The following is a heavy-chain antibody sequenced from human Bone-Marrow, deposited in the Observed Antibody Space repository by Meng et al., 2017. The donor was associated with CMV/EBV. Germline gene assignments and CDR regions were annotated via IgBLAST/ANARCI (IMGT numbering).Heavy chain of an antibody. J-gene: IGHJ5*02. D-gene: IGHD6-13*01. V-gene: IGHV3-74*01. CDR1: GFSFNSYW. CDR3: ARESAASGTRWFDP. Sequence: GESLKISCAASGFSFNSYWMHWVRQAPGRGPIWVSRINGDGRSRTYADSVKGRFTISRDNAKNTLYLQMNSLKVEDTAVYFCARESAASGTRWFDPWGQGTRVTGYS. CDR2: INGDGRSR.